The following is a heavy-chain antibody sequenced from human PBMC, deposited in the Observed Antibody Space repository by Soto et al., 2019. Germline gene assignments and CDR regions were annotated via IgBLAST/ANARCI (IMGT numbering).Heavy chain of an antibody. CDR3: ARLSPRRYFDY. Sequence: SETLSLTCTVSGGSVSSGSNYWSWIRQPPGKGLEWIGYIYYSGSTNYNPSLKSRVTISVDTSKNQFSLKLSSVTAADTAVYYCARLSPRRYFDYWGQGTLVTVSS. V-gene: IGHV4-61*01. CDR2: IYYSGST. J-gene: IGHJ4*02. CDR1: GGSVSSGSNY.